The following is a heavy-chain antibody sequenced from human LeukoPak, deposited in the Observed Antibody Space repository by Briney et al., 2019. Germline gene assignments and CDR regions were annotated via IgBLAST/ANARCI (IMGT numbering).Heavy chain of an antibody. Sequence: SETLSLTCGVWGGPFRGYYWIGIRQPPGKGLEGIGEINHSGSTNYNPPLKSRLTISVDTSTNQFSLKLSSVTAADTAVYYGSRWARGRRNYYYYGIDVWGKGTTVTVCS. CDR3: SRWARGRRNYYYYGIDV. CDR1: GGPFRGYY. J-gene: IGHJ6*04. CDR2: INHSGST. V-gene: IGHV4-34*01. D-gene: IGHD3-10*01.